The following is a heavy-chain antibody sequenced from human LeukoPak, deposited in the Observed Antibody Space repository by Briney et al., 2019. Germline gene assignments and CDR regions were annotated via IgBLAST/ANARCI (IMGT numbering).Heavy chain of an antibody. CDR2: IYPGDSDT. CDR3: ARQSYYDILTGYSYGDYFDY. V-gene: IGHV5-51*01. CDR1: GYSFTSYW. D-gene: IGHD3-9*01. Sequence: PGESLKISCKGSGYSFTSYWIGWVRQMPGKGLEWMGIIYPGDSDTRYSPSFQGQVTISADKSISTAYLQWSSLKASDTAMYYCARQSYYDILTGYSYGDYFDYWGQGTLVTVSS. J-gene: IGHJ4*02.